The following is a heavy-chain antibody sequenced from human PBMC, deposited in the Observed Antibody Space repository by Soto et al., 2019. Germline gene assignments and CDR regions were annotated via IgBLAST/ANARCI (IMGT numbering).Heavy chain of an antibody. Sequence: PGGSRRPSCAVAGPTFPASATHWVRKASGKGREGVGRIRSKANSYATAYAASVKGRFTISRDDSKNTAYLQMNSLKTEDTAVYCCSLAVTTSDYWGQGT. CDR2: IRSKANSYAT. CDR3: SLAVTTSDY. V-gene: IGHV3-73*01. J-gene: IGHJ4*02. D-gene: IGHD4-17*01. CDR1: GPTFPASA.